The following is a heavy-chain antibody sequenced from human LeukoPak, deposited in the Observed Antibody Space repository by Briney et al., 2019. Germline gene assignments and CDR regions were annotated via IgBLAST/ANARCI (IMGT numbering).Heavy chain of an antibody. CDR3: ATFWSGYYLGSAFDI. CDR2: SIPIFGTA. J-gene: IGHJ3*02. V-gene: IGHV1-69*13. Sequence: ASVKVSCKASGGTFSSYAISWVRQAPGQGLEWMGGSIPIFGTANYAQKFQGRVTITADESTSTAYMELSSLRSEDTAVYYCATFWSGYYLGSAFDIWGQGTMVTVSS. CDR1: GGTFSSYA. D-gene: IGHD3-3*01.